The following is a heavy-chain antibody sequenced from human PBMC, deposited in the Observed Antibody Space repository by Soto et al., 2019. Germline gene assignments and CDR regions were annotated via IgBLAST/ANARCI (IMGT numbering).Heavy chain of an antibody. CDR2: ISPRSGAT. Sequence: ASVKVSCKASGYTFTEHYINWVRQAPGQGPEWMGEISPRSGATRYAEKFQGRVTMTMDTSVTTVYMELKNLSPDDTAVYYCGRGRSGQIVVFYWGQGTPVTVSS. V-gene: IGHV1-2*02. J-gene: IGHJ4*02. D-gene: IGHD1-26*01. CDR1: GYTFTEHY. CDR3: GRGRSGQIVVFY.